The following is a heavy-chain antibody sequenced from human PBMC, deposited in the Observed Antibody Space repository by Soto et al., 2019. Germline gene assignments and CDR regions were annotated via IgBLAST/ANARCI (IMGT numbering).Heavy chain of an antibody. CDR3: ARDLTYYYDSSGYPDAFDI. CDR1: GGTFSSYA. D-gene: IGHD3-22*01. V-gene: IGHV1-69*01. CDR2: IIPIFGTA. J-gene: IGHJ3*02. Sequence: QVQLVQSGAEVKKPGSSVKVSCKASGGTFSSYAISWVRQAPGQGLEWMGGIIPIFGTANYAQKFQGRVTITADESTSTAYMELSSLRSEDTAVYYCARDLTYYYDSSGYPDAFDIWGQGTMFTVSS.